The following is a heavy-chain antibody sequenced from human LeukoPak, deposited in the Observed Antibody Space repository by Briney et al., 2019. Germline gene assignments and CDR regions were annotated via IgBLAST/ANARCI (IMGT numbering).Heavy chain of an antibody. CDR2: IDGTSRNI. CDR1: GFNFSDYR. J-gene: IGHJ4*02. Sequence: GGSLRLSCAASGFNFSDYRMNWVRPAPGKGLEWVSSIDGTSRNIYYADSVKGRFTISRDNAKNSVYLQMNSLRAEDTAVYYCARDDPSMIAALHYWGQGTLVTVSS. CDR3: ARDDPSMIAALHY. V-gene: IGHV3-21*01. D-gene: IGHD6-6*01.